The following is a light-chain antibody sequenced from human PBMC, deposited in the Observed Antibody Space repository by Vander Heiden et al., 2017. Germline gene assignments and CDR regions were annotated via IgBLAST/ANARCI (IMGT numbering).Light chain of an antibody. CDR1: SPNIGNNF. CDR2: DND. J-gene: IGLJ1*01. V-gene: IGLV1-51*01. CDR3: GTWDSSLSINFV. Sequence: QSVLTQPPSVSAAPGQKVTISCSGTSPNIGNNFVSWYQQLPGTAPKLLISDNDKRPSGIPDRFSGSKSGTSATLDITGLQTGDEADYYCGTWDSSLSINFVFGTGTKVTVL.